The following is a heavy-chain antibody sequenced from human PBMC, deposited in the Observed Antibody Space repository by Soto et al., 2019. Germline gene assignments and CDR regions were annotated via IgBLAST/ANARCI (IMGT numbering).Heavy chain of an antibody. V-gene: IGHV3-74*01. CDR1: GFTFSSYW. CDR2: INSDGSST. CDR3: SSDHVVCRNGFVP. Sequence: EVQLVESGGGLVQPGGSLRLSCAASGFTFSSYWMHWVRQAPGKGLVWVSRINSDGSSTSYADSVKVRSTISRKNAKNALCLQMTDQRSEASAVYDCSSDHVVCRNGFVPWGQGTLVTVSS. D-gene: IGHD2-21*01. J-gene: IGHJ5*02.